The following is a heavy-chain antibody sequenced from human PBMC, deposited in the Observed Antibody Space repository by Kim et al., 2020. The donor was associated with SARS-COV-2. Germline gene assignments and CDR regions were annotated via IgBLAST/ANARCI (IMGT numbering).Heavy chain of an antibody. CDR1: GGTFSSYA. J-gene: IGHJ6*02. Sequence: SVKVSCKASGGTFSSYAISWVRQAPGQGLEWMGGIIPIFGTANYAQKFQGRVTITADESTSTAYMELSSLRSEDTAVYYCARSISRIQLYYYGMDVWGQGTTVTVSS. CDR3: ARSISRIQLYYYGMDV. CDR2: IIPIFGTA. V-gene: IGHV1-69*13. D-gene: IGHD5-18*01.